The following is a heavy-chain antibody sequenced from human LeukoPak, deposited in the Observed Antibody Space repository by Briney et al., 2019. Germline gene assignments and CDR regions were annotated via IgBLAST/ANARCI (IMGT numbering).Heavy chain of an antibody. Sequence: GGSLRLSCAASGFTFSNYWMHWVRQGPGKGLVWVSRINSDGRIASYADSVKGRFTISRDNAKYTLYLQMNSLRAEDTAVYYCARDLRTPSDTNIAIDYWGQGTLVTVSS. J-gene: IGHJ4*02. CDR1: GFTFSNYW. CDR3: ARDLRTPSDTNIAIDY. CDR2: INSDGRIA. V-gene: IGHV3-74*01. D-gene: IGHD4-23*01.